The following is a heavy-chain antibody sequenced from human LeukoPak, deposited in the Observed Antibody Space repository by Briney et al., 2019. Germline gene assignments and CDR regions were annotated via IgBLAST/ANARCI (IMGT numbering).Heavy chain of an antibody. V-gene: IGHV4-39*01. D-gene: IGHD6-19*01. J-gene: IGHJ4*02. CDR2: IYYSGST. CDR3: ARHCASSAKDFDY. CDR1: GGSISSSSYY. Sequence: SETLSLTCTVSGGSISSSSYYWGWIRQPPGKGLEWIGSIYYSGSTYYNPSLKSRVTISVDTSKNQFSLKLSSVTAADTAVYYCARHCASSAKDFDYWGQGTLVTVSS.